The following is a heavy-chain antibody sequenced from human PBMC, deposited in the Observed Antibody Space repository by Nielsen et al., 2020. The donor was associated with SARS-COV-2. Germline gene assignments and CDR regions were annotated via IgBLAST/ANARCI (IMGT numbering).Heavy chain of an antibody. CDR3: ARITPSSGWDY. CDR1: GYTFTNYI. V-gene: IGHV1-3*01. CDR2: INADNGDT. D-gene: IGHD6-19*01. Sequence: ASVKVSCKASGYTFTNYIMHWVRQAPGQGLEWMGWINADNGDTKYSQKFQGRVTMTRDTSANTAYMELSSLSSEDTAVYYCARITPSSGWDYWGQGTLVTVSS. J-gene: IGHJ4*02.